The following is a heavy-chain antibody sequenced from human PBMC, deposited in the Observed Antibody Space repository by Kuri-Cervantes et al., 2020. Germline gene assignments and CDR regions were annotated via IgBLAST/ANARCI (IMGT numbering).Heavy chain of an antibody. CDR3: AKEAQLWFGESLLGSNDY. V-gene: IGHV3-30*18. D-gene: IGHD3-10*01. J-gene: IGHJ4*02. CDR2: ISYDGSKT. CDR1: GFTFSNYA. Sequence: GESLKISCAASGFTFSNYAMHWVRQAPGKGLEWVAVISYDGSKTYYGDSVQGRFTISRDNSKNSLYLQMNSLRAEDTAVYYCAKEAQLWFGESLLGSNDYWGQGTLVTVSS.